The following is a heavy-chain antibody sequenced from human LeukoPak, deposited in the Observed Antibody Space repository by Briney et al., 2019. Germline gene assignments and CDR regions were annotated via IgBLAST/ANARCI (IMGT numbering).Heavy chain of an antibody. CDR1: GYTFTGYY. CDR2: INPNSGGT. V-gene: IGHV1-2*02. J-gene: IGHJ6*03. D-gene: IGHD3-16*01. Sequence: ASVKVSCKASGYTFTGYYMHWVRQAPGQGLEWMGWINPNSGGTNYAQKFQGRVTMTRDTSISTAYMELSRLRSDDTAVYYCARSGSPGGTWYMDVWGKGTTVTVSS. CDR3: ARSGSPGGTWYMDV.